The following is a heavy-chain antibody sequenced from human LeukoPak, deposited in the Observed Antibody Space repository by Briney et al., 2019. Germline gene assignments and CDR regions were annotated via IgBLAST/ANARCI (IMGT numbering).Heavy chain of an antibody. CDR1: GFTVPDNY. CDR2: IYGGGDT. D-gene: IGHD1-1*01. Sequence: GGSLRLSCAASGFTVPDNYMNWVRQSSGKGLEWVSVIYGGGDTNYADSVKGRFIISRDTSKNTVYLQMNSLGAEDTAVYYCVREAVMPVAPSTIGTSGGPLYEYCGLDVWGQGTTVIVSS. V-gene: IGHV3-53*01. CDR3: VREAVMPVAPSTIGTSGGPLYEYCGLDV. J-gene: IGHJ6*02.